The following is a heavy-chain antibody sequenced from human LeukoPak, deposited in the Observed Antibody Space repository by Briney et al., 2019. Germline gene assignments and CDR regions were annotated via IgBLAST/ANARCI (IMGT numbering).Heavy chain of an antibody. V-gene: IGHV4-59*01. D-gene: IGHD1-14*01. CDR1: GGSISSYY. Sequence: PSETLSLTCTVSGGSISSYYWSWIRQPPGKGLEWVGYIYYLGSTNYNPSLKSRVTISVDTSKNHFSLRLSSVTAADTAVYYCARNNPNSPTIDYWGQGTLVTVSS. J-gene: IGHJ4*02. CDR3: ARNNPNSPTIDY. CDR2: IYYLGST.